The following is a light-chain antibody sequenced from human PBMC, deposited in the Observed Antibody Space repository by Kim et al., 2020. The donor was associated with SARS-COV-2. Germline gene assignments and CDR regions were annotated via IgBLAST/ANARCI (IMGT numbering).Light chain of an antibody. CDR3: QAWDSSTAV. V-gene: IGLV3-1*01. CDR2: QHT. Sequence: SVCPGQTASITCSGAKLGDKYAYWYQQKPGQSPVLVIYQHTKRPSGISQRFSGSSSGNTATLTISPAQTVDEADYYCQAWDSSTAVFGGGTQLTVL. J-gene: IGLJ3*02. CDR1: KLGDKY.